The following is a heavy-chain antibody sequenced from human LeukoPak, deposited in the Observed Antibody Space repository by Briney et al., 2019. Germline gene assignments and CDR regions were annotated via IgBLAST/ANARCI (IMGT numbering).Heavy chain of an antibody. V-gene: IGHV3-23*01. CDR1: GFTLSGDY. CDR2: ISGTGGGT. J-gene: IGHJ6*02. CDR3: AKGKVAGNIYYYYGMDV. D-gene: IGHD6-19*01. Sequence: GGSLRLSCAASGFTLSGDYMSWVRQAPGKGLEWVSAISGTGGGTYYSDSVKGRFTISRDNSQNTLSLQMNSLRAEDTAVYYCAKGKVAGNIYYYYGMDVWGQGTTVTVSS.